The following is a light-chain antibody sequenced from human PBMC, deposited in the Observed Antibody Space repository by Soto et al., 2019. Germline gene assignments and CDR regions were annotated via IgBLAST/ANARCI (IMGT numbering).Light chain of an antibody. J-gene: IGKJ2*01. CDR3: QQYGSSPNT. CDR2: GAS. V-gene: IGKV3-20*01. Sequence: EIVLTQSPGTLSLSPGERATLSCRASQSVSSSYLAWYQQKPGQAPRLLIDGASSRATGTPDRFSGSGSGTDVTLTISRLEPDDFAVYYCQQYGSSPNTFGQGTKLELK. CDR1: QSVSSSY.